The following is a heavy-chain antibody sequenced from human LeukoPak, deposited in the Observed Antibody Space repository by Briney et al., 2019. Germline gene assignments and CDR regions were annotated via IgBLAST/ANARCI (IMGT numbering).Heavy chain of an antibody. D-gene: IGHD6-13*01. J-gene: IGHJ6*02. CDR1: GFTFSSYA. CDR3: AKDLGTAAAALRIYYYYGMDV. Sequence: GGSLRLSCAASGFTFSSYAMSWVRQAPGKGLEWVSAISGSGGSTYYADSVKGRFTISRDNSKNTLYLQMNSLRAEDTAVYYCAKDLGTAAAALRIYYYYGMDVWGQGTTVTVSS. V-gene: IGHV3-23*01. CDR2: ISGSGGST.